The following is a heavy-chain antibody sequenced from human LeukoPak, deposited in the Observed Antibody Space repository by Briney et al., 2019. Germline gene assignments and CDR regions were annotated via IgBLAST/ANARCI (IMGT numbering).Heavy chain of an antibody. Sequence: PSETLSLTCTVSGGSISNYYWSWIRQPPGKGLEWIGYINYSGSTNYNPSLKSRVTISVDTSKNQFSLKLSSVTAADTAMYYCASSPPALAYSSSSVSYWGQGTLVTVSS. D-gene: IGHD6-13*01. J-gene: IGHJ4*02. CDR1: GGSISNYY. V-gene: IGHV4-59*01. CDR3: ASSPPALAYSSSSVSY. CDR2: INYSGST.